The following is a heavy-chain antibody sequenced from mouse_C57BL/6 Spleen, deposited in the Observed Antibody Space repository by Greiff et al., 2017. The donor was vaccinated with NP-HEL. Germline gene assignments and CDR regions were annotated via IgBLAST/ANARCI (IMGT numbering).Heavy chain of an antibody. CDR2: IWGVGST. V-gene: IGHV2-6*01. Sequence: VKVEESGPGLVAPSQSLSITCTVSGFSFTSYGVDWVRQSPGKGLEWLGVIWGVGSTNYNSALKSRLSISKDNSKSQVFLKMNRLQTDDTAMYYCASDNYYGSSLFAYWGQGTLVTVSA. CDR1: GFSFTSYG. CDR3: ASDNYYGSSLFAY. D-gene: IGHD1-1*01. J-gene: IGHJ3*01.